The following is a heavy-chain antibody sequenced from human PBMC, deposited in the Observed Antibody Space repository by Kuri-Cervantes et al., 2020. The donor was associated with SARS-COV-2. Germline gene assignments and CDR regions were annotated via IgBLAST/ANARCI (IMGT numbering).Heavy chain of an antibody. V-gene: IGHV4-59*01. CDR2: IYYSGST. J-gene: IGHJ4*02. D-gene: IGHD5-18*01. Sequence: SETLSLTCTVSGGSISSYYWSWIRQPPGKGLEWIGYIYYSGSTNYNPSLKSRVTISVDTSKNQFSLNLSSVTAADTAVYYCARDPGYNYGYDYWGQGSLVTVSS. CDR3: ARDPGYNYGYDY. CDR1: GGSISSYY.